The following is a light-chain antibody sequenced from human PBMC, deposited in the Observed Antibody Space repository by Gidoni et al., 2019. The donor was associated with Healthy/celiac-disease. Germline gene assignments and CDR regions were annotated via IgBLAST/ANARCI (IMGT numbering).Light chain of an antibody. CDR1: QSVSSN. CDR3: QQYNNWPQT. J-gene: IGKJ1*01. V-gene: IGKV3-15*01. CDR2: GAS. Sequence: EIVMTQSPATLSVSPGERATRSCRASQSVSSNLAWYQQKPGQAPRLLIYGASTRATGIPARFRGSGSGTEFTLTISSLQSEDFAVYYCQQYNNWPQTFGQGTKVEIK.